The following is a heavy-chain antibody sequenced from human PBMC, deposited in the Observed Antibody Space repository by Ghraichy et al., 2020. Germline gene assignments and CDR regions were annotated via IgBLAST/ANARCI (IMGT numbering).Heavy chain of an antibody. Sequence: GESLNISCAASGFTFSSYWMHWVRQAPGKGLVWVSRINSDGSSTSYADSVKGRFTISRDNAKNTLYLQMNSLRAEDTAVYYCARGSGVAGFYYYYGMDVWGQGTTVTVSS. CDR2: INSDGSST. J-gene: IGHJ6*02. CDR1: GFTFSSYW. D-gene: IGHD6-19*01. V-gene: IGHV3-74*01. CDR3: ARGSGVAGFYYYYGMDV.